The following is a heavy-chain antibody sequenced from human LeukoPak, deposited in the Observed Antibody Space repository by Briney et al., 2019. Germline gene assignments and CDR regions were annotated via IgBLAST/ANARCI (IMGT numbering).Heavy chain of an antibody. D-gene: IGHD2-2*01. Sequence: SETLSLTCTVSGASISNYYWSWIRQPPGKGLERIGYIYYNGRTNYNPSLKSRVTISLDTSKNQFSLKLSSVTAADTAVYYCARGADCSSTSCYGHWFDPWGQGTLVTVSS. CDR1: GASISNYY. CDR2: IYYNGRT. J-gene: IGHJ5*02. CDR3: ARGADCSSTSCYGHWFDP. V-gene: IGHV4-59*01.